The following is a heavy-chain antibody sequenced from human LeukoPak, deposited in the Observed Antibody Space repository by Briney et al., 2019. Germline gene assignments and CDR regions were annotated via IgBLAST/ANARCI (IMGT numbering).Heavy chain of an antibody. Sequence: ASVTVSCKASGYTFTSFGIRWVRQAPGQGLEWMGWIGAYNGNTKYGQKLQGRVTMTTDTSTSTAYMELRSLRSDDAAVYYCARDQMNIAAAGAYFDYWGQGTLVTVSS. J-gene: IGHJ4*02. CDR2: IGAYNGNT. V-gene: IGHV1-18*01. CDR1: GYTFTSFG. CDR3: ARDQMNIAAAGAYFDY. D-gene: IGHD6-13*01.